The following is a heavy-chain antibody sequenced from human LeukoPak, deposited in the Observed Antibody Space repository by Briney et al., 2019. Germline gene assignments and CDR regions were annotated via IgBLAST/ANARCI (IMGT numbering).Heavy chain of an antibody. J-gene: IGHJ4*02. D-gene: IGHD3-22*01. V-gene: IGHV3-21*04. CDR3: AREPDYYDSSGYT. CDR2: ISSSGRYI. Sequence: GGSLRLSCAASGFTFSTCTMNWVRQAPGKGLEWVSSISSSGRYIYYAESMRGRFTISRDNANNSLYLQMNSLRAEDTAVYYCAREPDYYDSSGYTWGQGTLVTVSS. CDR1: GFTFSTCT.